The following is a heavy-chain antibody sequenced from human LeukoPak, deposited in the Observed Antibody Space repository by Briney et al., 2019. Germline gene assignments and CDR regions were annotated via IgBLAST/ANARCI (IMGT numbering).Heavy chain of an antibody. Sequence: GGSLRLSCAASGFTFSSYAMSWVRQAPGKGLDWVSVMYVGGRTFYADSVQGRFTISRDNSKNTLYLQMNSLRVEDTAVYYCAREGHLGKYFDLWGRGTQVTVSS. V-gene: IGHV3-23*03. CDR3: AREGHLGKYFDL. J-gene: IGHJ2*01. D-gene: IGHD3-16*01. CDR2: MYVGGRT. CDR1: GFTFSSYA.